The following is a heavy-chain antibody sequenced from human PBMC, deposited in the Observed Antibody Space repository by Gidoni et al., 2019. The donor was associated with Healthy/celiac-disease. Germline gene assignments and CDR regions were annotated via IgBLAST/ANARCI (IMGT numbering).Heavy chain of an antibody. Sequence: EVQLVESGGGLVQPGGSLRLPCAASGFTFSSSARSWVRQAPGKGLEWGSASSGSGGSTYSADSVKGRFTISRDNSENTLYLQMHSRRAEDTAVYYYAKAGYCIGGVCDPCYYYMDVWGKGTTVTVSS. CDR1: GFTFSSSA. V-gene: IGHV3-23*04. CDR2: SSGSGGST. J-gene: IGHJ6*03. D-gene: IGHD2-8*02. CDR3: AKAGYCIGGVCDPCYYYMDV.